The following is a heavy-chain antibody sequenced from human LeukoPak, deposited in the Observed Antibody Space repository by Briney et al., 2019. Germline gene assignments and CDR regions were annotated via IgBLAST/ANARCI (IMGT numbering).Heavy chain of an antibody. CDR1: GFTFSSNY. V-gene: IGHV3-53*01. CDR3: ARLGFVVPAVIFDY. J-gene: IGHJ4*02. CDR2: IYIGGST. Sequence: QPGGALLLSCADSGFTFSSNYMSWARPAPGTGLECVSVIYIGGSTYYADSVKGRFTISRHISKNTLYLQINSLRAEDTAMYYCARLGFVVPAVIFDYWGQGTLVTVSS. D-gene: IGHD2-2*02.